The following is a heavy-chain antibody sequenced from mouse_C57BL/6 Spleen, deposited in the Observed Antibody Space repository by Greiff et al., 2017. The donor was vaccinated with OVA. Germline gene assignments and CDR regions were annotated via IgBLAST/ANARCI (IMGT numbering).Heavy chain of an antibody. CDR3: ARGDTYYSNYGGFAY. CDR2: INPGSGCT. CDR1: GYAFTNYL. D-gene: IGHD2-5*01. Sequence: VQLQQSGAELVRPGTSVKVSCQASGYAFTNYLIEWVKQRPGQGLEWIGVINPGSGCTNYTAKFKGKAILTADKSYSTAYMQLSSLESEKSAVYFGARGDTYYSNYGGFAYWGQGTLVTVSA. V-gene: IGHV1-54*01. J-gene: IGHJ3*01.